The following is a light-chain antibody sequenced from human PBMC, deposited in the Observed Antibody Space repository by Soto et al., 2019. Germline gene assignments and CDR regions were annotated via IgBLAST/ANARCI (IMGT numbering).Light chain of an antibody. CDR2: AAS. J-gene: IGKJ2*01. V-gene: IGKV1-39*01. Sequence: DIQMTQSPSSLSASVGDRVTITCRASQSISSYLNWYQQKPGKAPKLLIYAASSLQSGVPSRFTSSGSETDFPLTISSLQTEDFATYYCHRTYSTPPTFGQGTKLEIK. CDR3: HRTYSTPPT. CDR1: QSISSY.